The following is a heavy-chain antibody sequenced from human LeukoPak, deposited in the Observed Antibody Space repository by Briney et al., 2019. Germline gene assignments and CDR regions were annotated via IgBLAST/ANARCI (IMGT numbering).Heavy chain of an antibody. D-gene: IGHD6-19*01. J-gene: IGHJ4*02. V-gene: IGHV3-33*01. CDR3: AREGYSSGWYYFDY. CDR2: IWYDGSNK. Sequence: GGSLRLSCAASGFTFSSYGMHWVRQAPGKGLEWVAVIWYDGSNKYYADSVKGRFTISRDNSKNTLYLQMNSLRAEDTAVYYCAREGYSSGWYYFDYWGQGTLLTVSS. CDR1: GFTFSSYG.